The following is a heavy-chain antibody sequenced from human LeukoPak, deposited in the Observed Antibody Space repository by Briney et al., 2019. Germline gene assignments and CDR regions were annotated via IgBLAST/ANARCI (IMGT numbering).Heavy chain of an antibody. CDR2: ISTSGNT. D-gene: IGHD3-3*01. V-gene: IGHV4-4*09. J-gene: IGHJ6*03. Sequence: SETLSLTCTVSGGSISGYYLNWIRQPPGKGLEWIGYISTSGNTNYNPSLKSRVTISVDTSRNQFSLRLSSVTAADTAVYYCARDRYYDFWSGYYVPYYYYYMDVWGKGTTVTVSS. CDR3: ARDRYYDFWSGYYVPYYYYYMDV. CDR1: GGSISGYY.